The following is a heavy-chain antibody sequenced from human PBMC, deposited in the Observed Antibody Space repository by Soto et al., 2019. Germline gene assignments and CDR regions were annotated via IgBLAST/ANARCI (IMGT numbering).Heavy chain of an antibody. V-gene: IGHV3-21*01. CDR2: ISSSSSYI. J-gene: IGHJ4*02. Sequence: GGSLRLSCAASGLPFSSYSMNWVRQDPGKGLEWVSSISSSSSYIYYADSVKGRFTISRDNAKNSLYLQMNSLRAEDTAVYYCARLYDILTGPFDYWGQGTLVTVSS. CDR3: ARLYDILTGPFDY. D-gene: IGHD3-9*01. CDR1: GLPFSSYS.